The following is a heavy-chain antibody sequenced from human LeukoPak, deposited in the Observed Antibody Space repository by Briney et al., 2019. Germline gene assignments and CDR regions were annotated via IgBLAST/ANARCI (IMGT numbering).Heavy chain of an antibody. CDR3: GKTDIYFNPIDY. CDR1: GVSISSSEW. V-gene: IGHV4-4*02. D-gene: IGHD3-9*01. CDR2: IHRAGRT. Sequence: PSGTLSLTCAVSGVSISSSEWWIWVRRPPGQGLEWIGEIHRAGRTRYNPSLKSRVTISMDYSKNQFSLKLTSVTAADTAIYYCGKTDIYFNPIDYWGPGSLVTVSS. J-gene: IGHJ4*02.